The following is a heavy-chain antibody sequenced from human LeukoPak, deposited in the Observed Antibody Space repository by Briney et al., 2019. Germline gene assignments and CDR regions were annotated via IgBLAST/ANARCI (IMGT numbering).Heavy chain of an antibody. CDR2: IIPIFGTA. D-gene: IGHD4-17*01. V-gene: IGHV1-69*06. CDR3: ARERATGDYDQPFDY. J-gene: IGHJ4*02. CDR1: GGTFSSYA. Sequence: GASVKVSCKASGGTFSSYAISWVRQAPGQGLEWMGGIIPIFGTANYAQKFQGRVTITADKSTSTAYMELSSLRSEDTAVYYCARERATGDYDQPFDYWGQGTLVTVSS.